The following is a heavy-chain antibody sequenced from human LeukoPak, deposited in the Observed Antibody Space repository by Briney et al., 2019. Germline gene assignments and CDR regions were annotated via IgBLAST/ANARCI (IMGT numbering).Heavy chain of an antibody. CDR1: GGSFSGYY. V-gene: IGHV4-34*01. CDR2: INHSGST. D-gene: IGHD4-17*01. Sequence: SETLSLTCAVYGGSFSGYYWSWIRHPPGKGLEWIGEINHSGSTNYNPSLKSRVTISVDTSKNQFSLKLSSVTAADTAVYYCARSDYGDYFDYWGQGTLVTVSS. CDR3: ARSDYGDYFDY. J-gene: IGHJ4*02.